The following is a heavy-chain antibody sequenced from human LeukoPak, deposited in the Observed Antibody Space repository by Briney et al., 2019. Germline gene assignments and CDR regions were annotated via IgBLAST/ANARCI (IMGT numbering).Heavy chain of an antibody. CDR3: ARSPRKSVAAAATEYFDY. Sequence: SETLSLTCTVSGGSISSGDYYWSWIRQPPGKGLEWIGYIYYSGSTYYNPSLESRVTISGDTSKNQFSLKLSSVTAADTAVYYCARSPRKSVAAAATEYFDYWGQGTLVTVSS. V-gene: IGHV4-30-4*01. D-gene: IGHD6-13*01. CDR1: GGSISSGDYY. CDR2: IYYSGST. J-gene: IGHJ4*02.